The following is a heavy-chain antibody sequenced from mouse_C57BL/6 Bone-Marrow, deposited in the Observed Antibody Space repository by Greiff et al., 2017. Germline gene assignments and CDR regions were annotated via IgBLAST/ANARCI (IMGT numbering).Heavy chain of an antibody. CDR3: TGFITTVVAHFDY. J-gene: IGHJ2*01. D-gene: IGHD1-1*01. CDR2: IRLKSDNYAT. V-gene: IGHV6-3*01. Sequence: EVKVEESGGGLVQPGGSMKLSCVASGFTFSNYWMNWVRQSPEKGLEWVAQIRLKSDNYATHYAESVKGRFTISRDDSKSSVYLQMNNLRAEDTGIYYCTGFITTVVAHFDYWGQGTTLTVSS. CDR1: GFTFSNYW.